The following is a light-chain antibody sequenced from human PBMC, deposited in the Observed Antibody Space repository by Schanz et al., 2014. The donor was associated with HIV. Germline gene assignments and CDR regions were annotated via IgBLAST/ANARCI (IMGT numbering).Light chain of an antibody. CDR2: GAS. J-gene: IGKJ4*01. Sequence: IVLTQSPGTLSLSPGERATLSCRASQTFRSTYLAWYQHRPGQAPSLLLYGASYRATGVPDRFSGSGSGTDFTLTISRVEPEDYAVYYCQQRSNWPLTFGGGTKVEFK. V-gene: IGKV3D-20*02. CDR3: QQRSNWPLT. CDR1: QTFRSTY.